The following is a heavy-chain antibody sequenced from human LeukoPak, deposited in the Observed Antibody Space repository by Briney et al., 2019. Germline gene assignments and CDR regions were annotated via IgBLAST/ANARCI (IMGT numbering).Heavy chain of an antibody. CDR1: GYTFTSYA. V-gene: IGHV1-3*01. CDR3: ARVLLWFGGFDY. CDR2: INAGNGNT. D-gene: IGHD3-10*01. J-gene: IGHJ4*02. Sequence: ASVKVSCKASGYTFTSYAMHWVRQAPGQRLEWMGWINAGNGNTKYSQKFQGRVTITRDTSASTAYMELSSLRSEDTAVCYCARVLLWFGGFDYWGQGTLVTVSS.